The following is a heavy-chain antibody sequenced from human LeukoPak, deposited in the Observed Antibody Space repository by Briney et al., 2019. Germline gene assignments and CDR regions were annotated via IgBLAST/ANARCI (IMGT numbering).Heavy chain of an antibody. Sequence: SETLSLTCTVSGVSINSYYWSWIRQHPGKGLEWIGYIYYSGSTYYNPSLKSRVTISVDTSKNQFSLKLSSVTAADTAVYYCARYHSSGLDYWGQGTLVTVSS. CDR1: GVSINSYY. V-gene: IGHV4-59*06. D-gene: IGHD6-19*01. CDR2: IYYSGST. CDR3: ARYHSSGLDY. J-gene: IGHJ4*02.